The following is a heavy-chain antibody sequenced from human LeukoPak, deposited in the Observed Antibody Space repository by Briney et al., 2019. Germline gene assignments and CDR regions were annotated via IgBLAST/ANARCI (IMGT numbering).Heavy chain of an antibody. D-gene: IGHD6-13*01. V-gene: IGHV3-48*04. J-gene: IGHJ4*02. CDR1: GFTFSNYG. Sequence: GGSLRLSCAASGFTFSNYGMHWVRQAPGKGLEWVSYIGSTIYYADSVKGRFTISRDNAKNSLYLQMNSLRAEDTAVYYCARSLGIAAEVDYWGQGTLVTVSS. CDR3: ARSLGIAAEVDY. CDR2: IGSTI.